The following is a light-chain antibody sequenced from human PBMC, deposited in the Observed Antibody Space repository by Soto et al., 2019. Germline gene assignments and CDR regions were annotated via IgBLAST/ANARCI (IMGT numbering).Light chain of an antibody. CDR2: NIN. CDR1: SGSVSSSFY. Sequence: QAVVTQEPSFSVSPGGTVTLTCGLSSGSVSSSFYPSWYQQTPGQAPRTLIYNINTRSSGVPDRFSGSILGNKAALTITGAQADDQSDYYCVLYMGSGIWVFGGGTQLTVL. J-gene: IGLJ3*02. CDR3: VLYMGSGIWV. V-gene: IGLV8-61*01.